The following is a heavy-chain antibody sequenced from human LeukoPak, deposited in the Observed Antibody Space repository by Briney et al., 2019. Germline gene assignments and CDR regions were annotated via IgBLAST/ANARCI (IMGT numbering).Heavy chain of an antibody. V-gene: IGHV4-39*07. CDR2: IYYSGST. Sequence: SETLSLTCTVSGGSISSSSYYWGWIRQPPGKGLEWIGSIYYSGSTYYNPSLKSRVTISVDTSKTQFSMRLKSVTAADTAMYYCAKSGGYGLIDYWGQGTRVTVSS. CDR3: AKSGGYGLIDY. CDR1: GGSISSSSYY. J-gene: IGHJ4*02. D-gene: IGHD1-26*01.